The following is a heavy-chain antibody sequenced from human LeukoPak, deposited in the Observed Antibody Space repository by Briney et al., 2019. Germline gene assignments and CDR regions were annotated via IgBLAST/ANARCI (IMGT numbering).Heavy chain of an antibody. CDR3: AREGSGYFDY. J-gene: IGHJ4*02. D-gene: IGHD3-10*01. Sequence: GGSLRLSCAASGLSFSSFAMSWVRQGPARGLEWVSVIYSGGSTYYADSVKGRFTISRHNSKNTLYLQMNSLRAEDTAVYYCAREGSGYFDYWGQGTLVTVSS. V-gene: IGHV3-53*04. CDR2: IYSGGST. CDR1: GLSFSSFA.